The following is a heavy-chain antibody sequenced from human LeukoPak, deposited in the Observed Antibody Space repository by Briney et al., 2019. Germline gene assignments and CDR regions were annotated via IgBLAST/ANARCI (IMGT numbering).Heavy chain of an antibody. CDR2: IYYSGST. CDR3: ARDRGFGSGWYPFDY. Sequence: SETLSLTCTVSGGSISSGGYYWSWIRQHPGKGLEWIGYIYYSGSTNYNPSLKSRVTISVDTSKNQFSLKLSSVTAADTAVYYCARDRGFGSGWYPFDYWGQGTLVTVSS. V-gene: IGHV4-61*08. D-gene: IGHD6-19*01. J-gene: IGHJ4*02. CDR1: GGSISSGGYY.